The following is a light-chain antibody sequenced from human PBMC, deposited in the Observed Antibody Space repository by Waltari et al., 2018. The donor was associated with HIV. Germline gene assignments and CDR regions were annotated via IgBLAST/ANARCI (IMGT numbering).Light chain of an antibody. Sequence: QSALTQTASVTGSPGPSITISCPGTSSDVGGYNYASWYQQHPGKAPQLMLYDVSNRPSGVSNRFSGSKSGNTASLTISGLQAEDEADYYCSSYTSSSNVVFGGGTKLTVL. CDR2: DVS. CDR1: SSDVGGYNY. V-gene: IGLV2-14*01. CDR3: SSYTSSSNVV. J-gene: IGLJ2*01.